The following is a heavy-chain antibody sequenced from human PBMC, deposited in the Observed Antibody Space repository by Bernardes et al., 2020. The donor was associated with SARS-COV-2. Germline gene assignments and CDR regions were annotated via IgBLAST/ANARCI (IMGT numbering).Heavy chain of an antibody. CDR1: GFTFSDYY. J-gene: IGHJ6*02. V-gene: IGHV3-11*01. CDR3: ARVVPPEPYYYYGMDV. CDR2: ISSSGSTI. Sequence: GGSLRLSCAASGFTFSDYYMSWIRQAPGKGLEWVSYISSSGSTIYYADSVKGRFTISRDNAKNSLYLQMNSLRAEDTAVYYCARVVPPEPYYYYGMDVWGQGTTVTVSS.